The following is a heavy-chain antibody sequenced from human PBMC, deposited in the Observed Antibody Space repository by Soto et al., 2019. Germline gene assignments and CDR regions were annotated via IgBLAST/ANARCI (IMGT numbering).Heavy chain of an antibody. CDR3: ARTSTRGTRFDY. J-gene: IGHJ4*02. V-gene: IGHV4-4*02. D-gene: IGHD1-1*01. Sequence: QVQLQESGPGLVKPSGTLSLTCAVSGGSISTSNWWSWVRQPPGKGLEWIGEVYHSGSTNYNPSFKSRVXXXVXXSTNPFSLKLSSVTAAATALYYCARTSTRGTRFDYWGQGSLVTVSS. CDR1: GGSISTSNW. CDR2: VYHSGST.